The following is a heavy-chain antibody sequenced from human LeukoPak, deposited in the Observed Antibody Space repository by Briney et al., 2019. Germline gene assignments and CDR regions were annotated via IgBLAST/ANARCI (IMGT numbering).Heavy chain of an antibody. CDR1: GYTFTSYY. V-gene: IGHV1-46*01. CDR2: INPSGGST. J-gene: IGHJ2*01. Sequence: VASVKVSCKASGYTFTSYYMHWVRQAPGQGLEWMGIINPSGGSTSYAQKFQGRVTMTRDMSTSTVYMELSSLRSEDTAVYYCARDLAEYSGSYWYFDLWGRGTLVTVSS. CDR3: ARDLAEYSGSYWYFDL. D-gene: IGHD1-26*01.